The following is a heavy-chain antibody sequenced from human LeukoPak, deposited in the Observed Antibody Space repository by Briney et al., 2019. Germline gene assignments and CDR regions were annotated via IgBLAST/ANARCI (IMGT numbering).Heavy chain of an antibody. CDR1: GGTSSSYA. D-gene: IGHD1-1*01. CDR2: IIPIFGTA. Sequence: SVKVSCKASGGTSSSYAISWVRQAPGQGLEWMGGIIPIFGTANYAQKFQGRVAITADESTSTAYMELSSLRSEDTAVYYCARFDVDWNDPRDYWGQGTLVTVSS. CDR3: ARFDVDWNDPRDY. J-gene: IGHJ4*02. V-gene: IGHV1-69*13.